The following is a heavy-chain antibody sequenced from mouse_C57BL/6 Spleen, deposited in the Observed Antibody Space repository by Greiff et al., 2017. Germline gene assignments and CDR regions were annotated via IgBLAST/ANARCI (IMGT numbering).Heavy chain of an antibody. D-gene: IGHD2-5*01. Sequence: QVQLKESGAELVKPGASVKLSCKASGYTFTSYWMHWVKQRPGRGLEWIGRIDPNSGGTKYNEQFKSKATLTVDKPSSTAYMQLSSLTSEDSAVYYCARGAIVTLYAMDYWGQGPSVTVSS. CDR2: IDPNSGGT. CDR3: ARGAIVTLYAMDY. J-gene: IGHJ4*01. CDR1: GYTFTSYW. V-gene: IGHV1-72*01.